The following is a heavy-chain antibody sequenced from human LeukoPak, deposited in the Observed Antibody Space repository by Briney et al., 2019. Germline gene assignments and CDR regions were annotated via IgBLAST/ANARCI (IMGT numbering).Heavy chain of an antibody. D-gene: IGHD4-17*01. J-gene: IGHJ4*02. Sequence: GSLRLSCAASGFTFSSYAMHWVRQAPGKGLQWVAVIWYDGSSKYYADSVKGRFTISRDNSKNMLYLQMNSLRAEDTAVYSCARGTVTAPDYWGQGTLVTVSS. V-gene: IGHV3-33*01. CDR2: IWYDGSSK. CDR3: ARGTVTAPDY. CDR1: GFTFSSYA.